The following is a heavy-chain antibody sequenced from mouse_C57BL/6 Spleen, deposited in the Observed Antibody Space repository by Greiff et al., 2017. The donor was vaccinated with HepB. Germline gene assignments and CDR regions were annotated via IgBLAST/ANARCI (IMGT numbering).Heavy chain of an antibody. CDR2: ISSGGSYT. J-gene: IGHJ2*01. CDR3: ASDPYYFDY. Sequence: VQLKESGGDLVKPGGSLKLSCAASGFTFSSYGMSWVRQTPDKRLEWVATISSGGSYTYYPDSVKGRFTISRDNAKNTLYLQMSSLKSEDTAMYYCASDPYYFDYWGQGTTLTVSS. V-gene: IGHV5-6*01. CDR1: GFTFSSYG.